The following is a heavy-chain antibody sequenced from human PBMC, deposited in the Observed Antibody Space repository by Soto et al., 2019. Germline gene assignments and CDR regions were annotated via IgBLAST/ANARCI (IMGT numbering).Heavy chain of an antibody. Sequence: GGSLRLSCAASGVTFSSSWMHWVRQAPGKGLVWVSRINSDGSNRNYADSVRGRFSISRDNAESTLYLQMNSLRVEDTAVYYCARDLAYGFDYWGQGTLVTVSS. CDR1: GVTFSSSW. D-gene: IGHD4-17*01. CDR3: ARDLAYGFDY. CDR2: INSDGSNR. V-gene: IGHV3-74*01. J-gene: IGHJ4*02.